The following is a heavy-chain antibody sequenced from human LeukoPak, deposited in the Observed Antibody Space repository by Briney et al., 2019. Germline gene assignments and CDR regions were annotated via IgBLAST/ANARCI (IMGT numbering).Heavy chain of an antibody. CDR2: ISSSSSTI. CDR3: AREAQQWLVDAGAFDI. V-gene: IGHV3-48*01. Sequence: GGSLRLSCVASGFTFTNYAMSWVRQAPGKGLEWVSYISSSSSTIYYADSVKGRLTISRDNAKNSLYLQMNSLRAEDTAVYYCAREAQQWLVDAGAFDIWGQGTMVTVSS. J-gene: IGHJ3*02. D-gene: IGHD6-19*01. CDR1: GFTFTNYA.